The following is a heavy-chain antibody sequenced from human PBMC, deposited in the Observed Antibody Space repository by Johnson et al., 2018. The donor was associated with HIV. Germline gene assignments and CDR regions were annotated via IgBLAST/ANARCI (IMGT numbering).Heavy chain of an antibody. CDR1: GFTFSSYG. Sequence: QVQLVESGGGVVQPGRSLRLSCAALGFTFSSYGMHWVRQAPGKGLEWVAVIWYDGSNKYYADSVKGRFTISRDNSKNTLYLQMNSLRAEDTAVYSCARDPSSGPLPDAFDIWGQGTMVSVSS. V-gene: IGHV3-33*01. CDR3: ARDPSSGPLPDAFDI. J-gene: IGHJ3*02. CDR2: IWYDGSNK. D-gene: IGHD6-19*01.